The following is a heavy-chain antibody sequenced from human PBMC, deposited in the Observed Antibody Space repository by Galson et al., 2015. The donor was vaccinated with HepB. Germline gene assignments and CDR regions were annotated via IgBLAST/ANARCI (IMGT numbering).Heavy chain of an antibody. V-gene: IGHV3-21*01. D-gene: IGHD6-13*01. Sequence: SLRLSCAASGFTFSNYSMNWVRQAPGKGREWVSSISSSSSYIYYADSVKGRFTISRDNAKNSLYLQMNSLRAEDTAVYYCASPRRGQQLSPFDYWGQGTLVTVSS. J-gene: IGHJ4*02. CDR2: ISSSSSYI. CDR1: GFTFSNYS. CDR3: ASPRRGQQLSPFDY.